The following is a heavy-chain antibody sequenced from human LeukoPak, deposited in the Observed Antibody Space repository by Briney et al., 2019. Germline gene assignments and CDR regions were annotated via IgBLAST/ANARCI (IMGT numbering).Heavy chain of an antibody. CDR1: GGSISSYY. Sequence: SQTLSLTCTVSGGSISSYYCSWIRQPPGQGLEWIGYIYYSGSTNYNPSLKSRVTISVDTSKNQFSLRLSSVTAADTAVYYCASIYDILTGSYGMDVWGQGTTVTVSS. CDR3: ASIYDILTGSYGMDV. CDR2: IYYSGST. J-gene: IGHJ6*02. V-gene: IGHV4-59*08. D-gene: IGHD3-9*01.